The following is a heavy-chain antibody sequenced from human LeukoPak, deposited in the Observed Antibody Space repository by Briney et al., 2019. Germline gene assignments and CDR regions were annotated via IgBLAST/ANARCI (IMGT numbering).Heavy chain of an antibody. CDR1: GFTVSSNY. CDR3: ARDPWQQLGFDY. J-gene: IGHJ4*02. V-gene: IGHV3-53*01. Sequence: GGSPRLSCAASGFTVSSNYMSWVRQAPGEGLEWVSVIYSGGSTYYADSVKGRFTISRDNSKNTLYLQMNSLRAEDTAVSYCARDPWQQLGFDYWGQGTLVTVSS. CDR2: IYSGGST. D-gene: IGHD6-13*01.